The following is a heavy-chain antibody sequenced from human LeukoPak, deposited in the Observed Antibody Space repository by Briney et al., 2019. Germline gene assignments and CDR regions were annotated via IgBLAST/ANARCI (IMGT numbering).Heavy chain of an antibody. CDR3: ARDREGVFDY. Sequence: PGGSLRLSCAASGFTFSSYSITWVRQAPGKGLEWVANIKQDGSEKYYVDSVKGRFTISRDNAKNSLYLQMNSLRAEDTAVYYCARDREGVFDYWGQGTLVTVSS. CDR2: IKQDGSEK. V-gene: IGHV3-7*01. CDR1: GFTFSSYS. D-gene: IGHD1-26*01. J-gene: IGHJ4*02.